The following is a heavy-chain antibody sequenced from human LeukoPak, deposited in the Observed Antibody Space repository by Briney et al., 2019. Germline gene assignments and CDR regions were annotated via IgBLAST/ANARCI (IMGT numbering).Heavy chain of an antibody. CDR2: INPNSGGT. J-gene: IGHJ4*02. CDR1: GYTFTGYY. CDR3: ASSLSGYSSSWYYY. Sequence: VASVKVSCKASGYTFTGYYMHWVRQAPGQGLEWMGWINPNSGGTNYAQKFQGRVTMTRDTSISTAYMELSRLRFDDTAVYYCASSLSGYSSSWYYYWGQGTLVTVSS. D-gene: IGHD6-13*01. V-gene: IGHV1-2*02.